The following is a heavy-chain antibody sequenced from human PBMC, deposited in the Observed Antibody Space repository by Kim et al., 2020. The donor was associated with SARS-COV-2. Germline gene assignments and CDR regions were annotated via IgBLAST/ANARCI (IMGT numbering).Heavy chain of an antibody. CDR3: AKDERRYSYGLLVALDY. J-gene: IGHJ4*02. D-gene: IGHD5-18*01. Sequence: GGSLRLSCAASGFTFSSYAMSWVRQAPGKGLEWVSAISGSGGSTYYADSVKGRFTISRDNSKNTLYLQMNSLRAEDTAVYYCAKDERRYSYGLLVALDYWGQGTLVTVSS. CDR1: GFTFSSYA. CDR2: ISGSGGST. V-gene: IGHV3-23*01.